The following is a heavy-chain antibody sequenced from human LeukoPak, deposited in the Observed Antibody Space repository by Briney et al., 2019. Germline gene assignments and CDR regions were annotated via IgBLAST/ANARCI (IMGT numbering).Heavy chain of an antibody. CDR1: GFTFSSYS. Sequence: GGSLRLSCAASGFTFSSYSMNWGRQAPGKGLEWVSYISSSSSTIYYADSVKGRFTISRDNAKNSLYLQMNSLRAEDTAVYYCARDQSYSSSWPYYYYGMDVWGQGTTVTVSS. CDR3: ARDQSYSSSWPYYYYGMDV. J-gene: IGHJ6*02. V-gene: IGHV3-48*01. D-gene: IGHD6-13*01. CDR2: ISSSSSTI.